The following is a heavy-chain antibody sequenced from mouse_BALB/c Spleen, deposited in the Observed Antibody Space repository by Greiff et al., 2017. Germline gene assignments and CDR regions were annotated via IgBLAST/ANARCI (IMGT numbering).Heavy chain of an antibody. CDR1: GFTFSSYT. J-gene: IGHJ2*01. Sequence: EVQLVESGGGLVKPGGSLKLSCAASGFTFSSYTMSWVRQTPEKRLEWVATISSGGSYTYYPDSVKGRFTISRDNAKNTLYLQMSSLKSEDTAMYYCTREGAYYGNLFDYWGQGTTLTVSS. CDR2: ISSGGSYT. D-gene: IGHD2-10*01. V-gene: IGHV5-6-4*01. CDR3: TREGAYYGNLFDY.